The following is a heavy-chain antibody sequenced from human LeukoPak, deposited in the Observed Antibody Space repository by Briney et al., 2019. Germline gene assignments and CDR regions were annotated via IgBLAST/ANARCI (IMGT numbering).Heavy chain of an antibody. CDR3: ARVQYYYDSSCDFIFDY. Sequence: ASVKLSCKASGYTFTGYYMHWVRQAPGQGLEWRGRINPNSGGTNYAQKFQGRVTMTRDTSISTAYMELSRLRSDDTAVYYCARVQYYYDSSCDFIFDYWSQGSLVTVSS. V-gene: IGHV1-2*06. D-gene: IGHD3-22*01. CDR1: GYTFTGYY. CDR2: INPNSGGT. J-gene: IGHJ4*02.